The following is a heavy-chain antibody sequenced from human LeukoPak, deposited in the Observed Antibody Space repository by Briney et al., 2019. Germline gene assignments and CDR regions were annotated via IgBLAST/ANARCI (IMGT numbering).Heavy chain of an antibody. CDR1: GYTFTVYY. CDR3: ARGGYSGSYSGFDY. CDR2: INPNSGGT. D-gene: IGHD1-26*01. V-gene: IGHV1-2*06. Sequence: ASVKVSCKASGYTFTVYYMHWVRQAPGQGLEWMGRINPNSGGTNYAQKFQGRVTMTRDTSISTAYMELSRLRSDDTAVYYCARGGYSGSYSGFDYWGQGTLVTVSS. J-gene: IGHJ4*02.